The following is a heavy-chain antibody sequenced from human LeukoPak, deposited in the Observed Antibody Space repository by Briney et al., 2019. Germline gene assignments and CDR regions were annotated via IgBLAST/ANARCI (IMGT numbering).Heavy chain of an antibody. Sequence: GGSLRLSCAASGSTFSTYWMSWVRQAPGKGLEWVANIKQDGSETFYVDSVKGRFTISRDNARNSVYLQMNSLRAEDTAVYYCARLMFLWPPIYFDYWGQGTLVTVSS. V-gene: IGHV3-7*01. CDR3: ARLMFLWPPIYFDY. CDR2: IKQDGSET. D-gene: IGHD2-8*01. CDR1: GSTFSTYW. J-gene: IGHJ4*02.